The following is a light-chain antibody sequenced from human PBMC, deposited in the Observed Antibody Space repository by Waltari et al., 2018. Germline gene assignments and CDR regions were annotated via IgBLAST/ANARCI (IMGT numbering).Light chain of an antibody. CDR3: CSFAAGNTVI. Sequence: QSALTQPRSVSGSPGQSVTISCTGTSSDVGGYNSVSWYQQDPGKAPKLLIVDVSERPSGVSDRFSGSKSGNTASLTISGLQAEDEADYHCCSFAAGNTVIFGGGTKLTVV. CDR1: SSDVGGYNS. V-gene: IGLV2-11*01. J-gene: IGLJ2*01. CDR2: DVS.